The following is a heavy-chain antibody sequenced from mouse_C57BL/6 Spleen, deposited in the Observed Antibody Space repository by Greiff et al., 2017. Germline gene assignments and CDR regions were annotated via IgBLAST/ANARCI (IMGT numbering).Heavy chain of an antibody. D-gene: IGHD2-2*01. J-gene: IGHJ3*01. CDR3: ARSGVTTGWFAY. CDR2: IDPSDSYT. Sequence: QVQLQQPGAELVMPGASVKLSCKASGYTFTSYWMHWVKQRPGQGLEWIGEIDPSDSYTNYNQKFKGKSTLTVDKSSSTAYMQLSSLTSEDSAVYYCARSGVTTGWFAYWGQGTLVTVSA. CDR1: GYTFTSYW. V-gene: IGHV1-69*01.